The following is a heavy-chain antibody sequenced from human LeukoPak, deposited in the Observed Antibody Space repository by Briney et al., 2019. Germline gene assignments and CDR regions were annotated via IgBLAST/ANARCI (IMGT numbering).Heavy chain of an antibody. CDR3: AKDLASSWYNLLYSFDY. Sequence: GGSLRLSCAASGFTFSSYGMHWVRQAPGKGLEWVAFIRYDGSNKYYADSVKGRFTISRDNSKNTLYLQMNSLRAEDTAVYYCAKDLASSWYNLLYSFDYWGQGTLVTVSS. J-gene: IGHJ4*02. CDR1: GFTFSSYG. V-gene: IGHV3-30*02. D-gene: IGHD6-13*01. CDR2: IRYDGSNK.